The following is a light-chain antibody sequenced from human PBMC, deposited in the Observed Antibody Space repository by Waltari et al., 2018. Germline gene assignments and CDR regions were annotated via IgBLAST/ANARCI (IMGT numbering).Light chain of an antibody. J-gene: IGKJ1*01. CDR2: GAS. V-gene: IGKV3-20*01. Sequence: EIVLTQSPGTLALSPGEIATLSCRASQSVSSNYLAWYQQKPGQAPRLLISGASSRATGIPDRFSGSGTGTDFTLTISRLEPEDFAFYYCQQYGNSPGTFGQGTKVEI. CDR3: QQYGNSPGT. CDR1: QSVSSNY.